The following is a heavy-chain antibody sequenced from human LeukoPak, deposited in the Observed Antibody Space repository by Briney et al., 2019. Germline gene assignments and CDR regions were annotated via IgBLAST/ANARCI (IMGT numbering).Heavy chain of an antibody. CDR2: VSAHGDNT. D-gene: IGHD2-15*01. J-gene: IGHJ4*02. CDR3: ARDCIGCHGFDY. Sequence: ASVKVSCKTSGYTFTNYGITWVRQGPGQGLEWMGWVSAHGDNTNYVQKIQGRVTMTTDTSTSTAYMELRSLRSDDTDVYYCARDCIGCHGFDYWGQGTLVTVSS. CDR1: GYTFTNYG. V-gene: IGHV1-18*01.